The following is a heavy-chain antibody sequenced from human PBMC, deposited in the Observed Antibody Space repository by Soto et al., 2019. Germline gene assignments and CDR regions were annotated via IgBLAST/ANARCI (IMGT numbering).Heavy chain of an antibody. D-gene: IGHD5-12*01. CDR3: ARASGYDLGCYYYGMDV. V-gene: IGHV4-61*01. CDR2: IYYSGST. Sequence: SETLSLTCTVSGGSVSSGSYYWSWIRQPPGKGLEWIGYIYYSGSTNYNPSLKSRVTISVDTSKNQFSLKLSSVTAADTAVYYCARASGYDLGCYYYGMDVWGQGTTVTVSS. J-gene: IGHJ6*02. CDR1: GGSVSSGSYY.